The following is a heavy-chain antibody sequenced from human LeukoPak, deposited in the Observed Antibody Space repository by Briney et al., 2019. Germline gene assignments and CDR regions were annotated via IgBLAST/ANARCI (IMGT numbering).Heavy chain of an antibody. Sequence: SVKVSCKASGGTFSSYAISWVRQAPGQGLEWMGGIIPIFGTANYAQKFQGRVTITTDESTSTAYMELSSLRSEDTAVYYCARATDGNYSALDYWGQGTLVTVSS. J-gene: IGHJ4*02. CDR2: IIPIFGTA. CDR1: GGTFSSYA. D-gene: IGHD1-26*01. CDR3: ARATDGNYSALDY. V-gene: IGHV1-69*05.